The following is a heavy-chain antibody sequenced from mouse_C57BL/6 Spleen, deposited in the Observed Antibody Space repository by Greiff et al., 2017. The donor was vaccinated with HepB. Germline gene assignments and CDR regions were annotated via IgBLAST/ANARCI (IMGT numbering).Heavy chain of an antibody. D-gene: IGHD2-5*01. J-gene: IGHJ3*01. Sequence: QVQLQQPGAELVRPGTSVKLSCKASGYTFTSYWMHWVKQRPGQGLEWIGVIDPSDSYTNYNQQFKGKATLTVDTSSSTAYMQLSSLTSEDSAVYYCAREDYSKGFAYWGQGTLVTVSA. V-gene: IGHV1-59*01. CDR3: AREDYSKGFAY. CDR1: GYTFTSYW. CDR2: IDPSDSYT.